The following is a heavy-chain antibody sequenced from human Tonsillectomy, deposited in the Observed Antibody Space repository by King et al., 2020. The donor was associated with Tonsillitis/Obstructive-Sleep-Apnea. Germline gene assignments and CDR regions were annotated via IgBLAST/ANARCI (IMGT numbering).Heavy chain of an antibody. D-gene: IGHD3-3*01. CDR3: ARGYDFWSGFPGLYYYYYMDV. CDR1: GYTFTSYG. V-gene: IGHV1-18*01. J-gene: IGHJ6*03. CDR2: ISAYNGNT. Sequence: VQLVESGAEVKKPGASVKVSCKASGYTFTSYGISWVRQAPGQGLEWMGWISAYNGNTNYAQKLQGRVTMTTDTSTSTAYMELRSLRSDDTAVYYCARGYDFWSGFPGLYYYYYMDVWGKGTTVTVSS.